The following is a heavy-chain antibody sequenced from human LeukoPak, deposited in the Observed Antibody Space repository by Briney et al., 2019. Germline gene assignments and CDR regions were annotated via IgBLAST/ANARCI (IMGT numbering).Heavy chain of an antibody. CDR3: ARDRKGAAAGTLGY. V-gene: IGHV1-2*02. D-gene: IGHD6-13*01. Sequence: ASVKVSCKTSGGIFSNYGINWVRQAPGQGLEWMGWINPNSGGTNYAQKFQGRVTMTRDTSISTAYMELSRLRSDDTAVCYCARDRKGAAAGTLGYWGQGTLVTVSS. CDR1: GGIFSNYG. CDR2: INPNSGGT. J-gene: IGHJ4*02.